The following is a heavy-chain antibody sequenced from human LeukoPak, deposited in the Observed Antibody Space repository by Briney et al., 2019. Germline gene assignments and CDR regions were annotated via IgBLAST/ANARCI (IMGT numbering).Heavy chain of an antibody. V-gene: IGHV1-8*01. J-gene: IGHJ4*02. CDR1: GYTFTSYD. D-gene: IGHD6-13*01. Sequence: ASVTVSCKASGYTFTSYDINWVRQATGQGLEWMGWMNPNSGNTGYAQKFQGRVTMTRNTSISTAYMELSSLRSEDTAVYYCARGGTYSSSWYGDYWGQGTLVTVSS. CDR2: MNPNSGNT. CDR3: ARGGTYSSSWYGDY.